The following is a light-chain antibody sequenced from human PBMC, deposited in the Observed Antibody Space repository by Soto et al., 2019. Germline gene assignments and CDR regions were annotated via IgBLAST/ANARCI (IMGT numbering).Light chain of an antibody. CDR3: QQSYSTPIT. Sequence: DIQMTQSPSSLSASVGDRVTITCRASQSISSYLNWYQQKPGKAPKLLIYAASSLQSGVPSRFSGSGSVTDFTLTISRLQPEDFATYYCQQSYSTPITFGQGTRLEIK. J-gene: IGKJ5*01. V-gene: IGKV1-39*01. CDR1: QSISSY. CDR2: AAS.